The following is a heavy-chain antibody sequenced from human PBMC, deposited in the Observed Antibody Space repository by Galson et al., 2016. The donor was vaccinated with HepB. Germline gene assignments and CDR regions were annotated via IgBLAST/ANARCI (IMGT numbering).Heavy chain of an antibody. V-gene: IGHV3-7*01. CDR1: GFTFSAYW. CDR3: ARDSGNFYVDI. Sequence: SLRLSCAASGFTFSAYWMTWVRQAPGKGLEWVANIMQDGSHRVHADSVKGRFTISRDNAKNSLYLQMNSLRAEDTAVYYCARDSGNFYVDIWGQGTLLTVSS. J-gene: IGHJ4*02. D-gene: IGHD1-26*01. CDR2: IMQDGSHR.